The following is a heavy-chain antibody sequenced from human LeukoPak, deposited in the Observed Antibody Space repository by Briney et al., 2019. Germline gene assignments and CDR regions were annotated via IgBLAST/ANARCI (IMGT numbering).Heavy chain of an antibody. V-gene: IGHV4-59*08. Sequence: PSETLSLTCTVSGGSISSYYWSWIRHPPGKGLEWIGYIYNSGSTSYNPSLKSRVTISMDTAKNQFSLKLSSVTAADTAVYYCARLNSGYANWFDPWGQGILVTVSS. J-gene: IGHJ5*02. CDR1: GGSISSYY. D-gene: IGHD3-22*01. CDR3: ARLNSGYANWFDP. CDR2: IYNSGST.